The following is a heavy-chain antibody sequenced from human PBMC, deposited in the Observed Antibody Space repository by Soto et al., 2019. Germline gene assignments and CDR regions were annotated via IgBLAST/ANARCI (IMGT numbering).Heavy chain of an antibody. D-gene: IGHD3-10*01. CDR1: GYTLTELS. V-gene: IGHV1-24*01. CDR3: ATREDRVDNYGSGSYYNS. J-gene: IGHJ5*02. Sequence: ASVKVSCKVSGYTLTELSMHWVRQAPGKGLEWMGGFDPEDGETIYAQKFQGSVTMTEDTSTDTAYMELSSLRSEDTAVYYCATREDRVDNYGSGSYYNSWGQGTLVTVSS. CDR2: FDPEDGET.